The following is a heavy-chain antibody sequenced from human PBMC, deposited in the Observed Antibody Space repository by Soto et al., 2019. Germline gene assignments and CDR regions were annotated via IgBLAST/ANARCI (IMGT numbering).Heavy chain of an antibody. CDR3: AKGLYYDFWSGLDY. Sequence: EVQLLESGGGLVQPGGSLRLSCAASGFTFSSYAMSWVRQAPGKGLEWVSAISGSGGSTYYADSVKGRFTISRDNSNNTLYLQMNCLRAEDTAVYYCAKGLYYDFWSGLDYWGQGTLVTVSS. V-gene: IGHV3-23*01. J-gene: IGHJ4*02. D-gene: IGHD3-3*01. CDR2: ISGSGGST. CDR1: GFTFSSYA.